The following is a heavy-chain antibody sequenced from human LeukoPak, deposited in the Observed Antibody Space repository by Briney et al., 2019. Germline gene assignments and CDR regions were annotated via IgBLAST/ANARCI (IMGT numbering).Heavy chain of an antibody. J-gene: IGHJ6*03. D-gene: IGHD6-6*01. CDR1: GYTFTSYY. CDR3: ARDQQGQLPPYYYYYMDV. CDR2: ISAYNGNT. V-gene: IGHV1-18*04. Sequence: RASVKVPCKASGYTFTSYYMHWVRQAPGQGLEWMGWISAYNGNTNYAQKLQGRVTMTTDTSTSTAYMELRSLRSDDTAVYYCARDQQGQLPPYYYYYMDVWGKGTTVTVSS.